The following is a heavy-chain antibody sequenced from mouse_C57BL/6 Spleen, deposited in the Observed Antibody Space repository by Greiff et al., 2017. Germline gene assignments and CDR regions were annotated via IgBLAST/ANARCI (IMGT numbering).Heavy chain of an antibody. D-gene: IGHD2-1*01. Sequence: EVQLQESGAELVRPGASVKLSCTASGFNIKDDYMHWVKQRPEQGLEWIGWIDPENGDTEYASKFQGKATITADTSSNTAYLQLSILTSEDTAVYYCTTKGVYYGTYWAYWGQGTLLTVSS. CDR2: IDPENGDT. J-gene: IGHJ2*01. CDR3: TTKGVYYGTYWAY. CDR1: GFNIKDDY. V-gene: IGHV14-4*01.